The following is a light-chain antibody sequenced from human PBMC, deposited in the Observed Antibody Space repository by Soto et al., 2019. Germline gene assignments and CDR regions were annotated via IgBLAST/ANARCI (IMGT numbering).Light chain of an antibody. CDR1: QGIDNY. Sequence: DIHLTQSPSFLSASVRDRVTITCRASQGIDNYLAWYHQKPGKAPKLLIYAASTLQSGVPSRFSGSGSGTEFSLTISSLQPEDFATYSCQQLYSYPLTFGGGTKVEI. J-gene: IGKJ4*01. V-gene: IGKV1-9*01. CDR3: QQLYSYPLT. CDR2: AAS.